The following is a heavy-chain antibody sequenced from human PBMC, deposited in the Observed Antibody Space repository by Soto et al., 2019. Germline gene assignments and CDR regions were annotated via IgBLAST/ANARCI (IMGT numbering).Heavy chain of an antibody. CDR1: GGTFSNYA. D-gene: IGHD1-1*01. Sequence: QVQLVQSGAEVKKPGSSVKVSCKASGGTFSNYAMNWVRQAPGQGLEWMGGIIPIFATAKYAQKFQGLVTITADESTSTVYMDLSSLRYEDKAVYYCARGLQLRGFYFESWGQGTLVTVSS. CDR2: IIPIFATA. V-gene: IGHV1-69*01. J-gene: IGHJ4*02. CDR3: ARGLQLRGFYFES.